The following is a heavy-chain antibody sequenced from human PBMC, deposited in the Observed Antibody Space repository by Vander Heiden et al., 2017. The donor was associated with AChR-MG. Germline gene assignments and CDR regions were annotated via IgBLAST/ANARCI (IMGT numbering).Heavy chain of an antibody. CDR3: ARTRYSSSLNFDY. D-gene: IGHD6-6*01. Sequence: EVQLVASGGGLVQPGGSLRLSRAASGFTFSSYWMSWGRQAPGKGLEWVANIKQDGSEKYYVDSVKGRFTISRDNAKNSLYLQMNSLRAEDTAVYYCARTRYSSSLNFDYRGQGTLVTVSS. J-gene: IGHJ4*02. V-gene: IGHV3-7*01. CDR2: IKQDGSEK. CDR1: GFTFSSYW.